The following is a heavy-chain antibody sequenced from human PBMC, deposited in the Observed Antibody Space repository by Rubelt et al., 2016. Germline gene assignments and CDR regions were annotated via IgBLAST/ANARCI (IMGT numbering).Heavy chain of an antibody. J-gene: IGHJ3*02. CDR2: ISAYNGNT. V-gene: IGHV1-18*01. D-gene: IGHD3-22*01. CDR3: ASISHRYDSSGYADAFDI. Sequence: VRQAPGQGLEWMGWISAYNGNTTYAQQLQGRVTMTTDTSTGTAYMDLRSLRSDDTPVYYCASISHRYDSSGYADAFDIWGQGTMVTVSS.